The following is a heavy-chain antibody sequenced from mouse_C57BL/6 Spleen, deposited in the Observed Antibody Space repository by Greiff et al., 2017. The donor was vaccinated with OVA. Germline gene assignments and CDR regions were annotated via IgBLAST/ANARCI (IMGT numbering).Heavy chain of an antibody. D-gene: IGHD1-1*01. CDR1: GYTFTSYW. CDR2: IDPSDSYT. Sequence: QVQLQQPGAELVKPGASVKLSCKASGYTFTSYWMQWVKQRPGQGLEWIGEIDPSDSYTNYNQKFKGKATLTVDTSSSTAYMQLSSLTSEDSAVYYCAYGSSHWYFDVWGTGTTVTVSS. J-gene: IGHJ1*03. CDR3: AYGSSHWYFDV. V-gene: IGHV1-50*01.